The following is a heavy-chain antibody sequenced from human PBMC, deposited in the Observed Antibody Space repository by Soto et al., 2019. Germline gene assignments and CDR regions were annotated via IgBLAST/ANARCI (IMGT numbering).Heavy chain of an antibody. J-gene: IGHJ5*02. Sequence: SETLSLTCAVYGGSFSSYYWSWIRQPPGKGLEWIGEINHSGSTNYNPSLKSRVTISVDTSKNQFSLNLSSVTAADTAVYYCARVPYSSRSFDPWGQGTLVTVSS. D-gene: IGHD6-13*01. V-gene: IGHV4-34*01. CDR3: ARVPYSSRSFDP. CDR1: GGSFSSYY. CDR2: INHSGST.